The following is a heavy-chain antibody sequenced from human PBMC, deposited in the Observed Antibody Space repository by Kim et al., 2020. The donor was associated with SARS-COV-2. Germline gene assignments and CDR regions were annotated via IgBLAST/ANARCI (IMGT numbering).Heavy chain of an antibody. CDR3: ARGYWYFDL. V-gene: IGHV4-34*01. CDR2: INHSGST. CDR1: GGSFSGYY. Sequence: SETLSLTCAVYGGSFSGYYWSWIRQPPGKGLEWIGEINHSGSTNYNRSLKSRVTISVDTSKNQFSLKLSSVTAADTAVYYCARGYWYFDLWGRGTLVTVSS. J-gene: IGHJ2*01.